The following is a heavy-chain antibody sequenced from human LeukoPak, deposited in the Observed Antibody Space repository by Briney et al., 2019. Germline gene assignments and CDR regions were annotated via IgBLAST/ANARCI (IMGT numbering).Heavy chain of an antibody. CDR1: GYSFTSYW. CDR3: ARHLNMVRGEDWFDP. V-gene: IGHV5-51*01. CDR2: IYPGGSDT. D-gene: IGHD3-10*01. J-gene: IGHJ5*02. Sequence: GESLKISCKGSGYSFTSYWIGWVRQMPGKGLEWMGIIYPGGSDTRYSPSFQGQVTISADKSICTAYLQWSSLKASDTAMYYCARHLNMVRGEDWFDPWGQGTLVTVSP.